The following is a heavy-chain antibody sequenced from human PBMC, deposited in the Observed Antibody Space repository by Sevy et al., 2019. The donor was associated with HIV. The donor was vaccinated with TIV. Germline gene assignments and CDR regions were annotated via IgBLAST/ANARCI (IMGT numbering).Heavy chain of an antibody. D-gene: IGHD2-8*02. V-gene: IGHV3-21*06. CDR2: VSSSSTYI. Sequence: GGSLRLSCAASGFSFSTYATNWVRQAPGKGLEWVSSVSSSSTYIYYADSVKGRFTISRDNAKNSMYLQMNSLRAEDTAVYYCARDLCTGGVCPRWGYYYYGMDVWGQGTTVTVSS. CDR1: GFSFSTYA. J-gene: IGHJ6*02. CDR3: ARDLCTGGVCPRWGYYYYGMDV.